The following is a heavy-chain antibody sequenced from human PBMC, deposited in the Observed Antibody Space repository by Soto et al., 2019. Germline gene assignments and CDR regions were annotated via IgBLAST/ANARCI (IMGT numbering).Heavy chain of an antibody. CDR1: VGSIISTISY. CDR2: VYYRGRS. CDR3: VSQRTTVPTQAYFDY. V-gene: IGHV4-39*01. Sequence: SEPLCLPCTVSVGSIISTISYWCWILHPPGKGLEWIGSVYYRGRSYSKSSVKSRVTISVDTSKNRFSLSLNSVTASDTAVYFCVSQRTTVPTQAYFDYWGPGALVTVSS. J-gene: IGHJ4*02. D-gene: IGHD4-17*01.